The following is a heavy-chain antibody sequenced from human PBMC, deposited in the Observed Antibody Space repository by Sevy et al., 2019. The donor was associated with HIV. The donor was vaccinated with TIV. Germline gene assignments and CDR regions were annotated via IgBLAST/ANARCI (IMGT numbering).Heavy chain of an antibody. Sequence: ASVKVSCKASGYTFTSYGISWVRQAPGQGLEWMGWISDYNGNTNYAQKLQGRVTMTTDTSTSTAYMELRSLRSDDTAVYYCARAALIAAAGRGDYWGQGTLVTVSS. V-gene: IGHV1-18*01. J-gene: IGHJ4*02. D-gene: IGHD6-13*01. CDR1: GYTFTSYG. CDR2: ISDYNGNT. CDR3: ARAALIAAAGRGDY.